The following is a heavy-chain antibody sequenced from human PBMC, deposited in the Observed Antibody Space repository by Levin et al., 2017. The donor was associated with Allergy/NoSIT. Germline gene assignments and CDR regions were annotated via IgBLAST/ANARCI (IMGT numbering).Heavy chain of an antibody. Sequence: SLKISCAASGFTFDDYAMHWVRQARGKGLEWVSGISWNSGSIGYADSVKGRFTISRDNAKNSLYLQMNSLRTEDTALYYCARDNIGLPDAFDIWGQGTMVIVSS. CDR1: GFTFDDYA. D-gene: IGHD3-10*01. CDR2: ISWNSGSI. CDR3: ARDNIGLPDAFDI. V-gene: IGHV3-9*01. J-gene: IGHJ3*02.